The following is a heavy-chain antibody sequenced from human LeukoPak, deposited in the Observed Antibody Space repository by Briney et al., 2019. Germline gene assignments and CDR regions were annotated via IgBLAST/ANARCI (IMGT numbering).Heavy chain of an antibody. J-gene: IGHJ6*02. V-gene: IGHV4-30-2*01. Sequence: PSQTLSLTRAVSGGSISSGGYSWSWIRQPPGKGLEWIGYIYHSGSTYYNPSLKSRVTISVDRSKNQFSLKLSSVTAADTAVYYCARERDYYYGMDVWGQGTTVTVSS. CDR2: IYHSGST. CDR1: GGSISSGGYS. CDR3: ARERDYYYGMDV.